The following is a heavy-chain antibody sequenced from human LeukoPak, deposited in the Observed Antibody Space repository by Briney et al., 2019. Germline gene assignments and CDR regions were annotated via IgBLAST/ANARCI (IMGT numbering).Heavy chain of an antibody. CDR2: ISNSSSYI. Sequence: GGSLRLSCAASVFTFSSYSMNWVRQAPGKGLEWVSSISNSSSYIYYADSVKGRFTISRDNAKNSLYLQMNSLRAEDTAVYYCARVVVVPAAIYYYGMDVWGQGTTVTVSS. CDR3: ARVVVVPAAIYYYGMDV. D-gene: IGHD2-2*01. J-gene: IGHJ6*02. CDR1: VFTFSSYS. V-gene: IGHV3-21*01.